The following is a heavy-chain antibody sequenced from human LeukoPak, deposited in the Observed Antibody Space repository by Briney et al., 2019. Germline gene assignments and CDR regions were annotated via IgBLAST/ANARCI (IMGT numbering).Heavy chain of an antibody. V-gene: IGHV3-48*04. Sequence: GGSLRLSCAASGFTFSAYSMNWVRQAPGKGLEWVSYIRSSSGTIYHADSVKGRFTISRDDAKNSLYLQMNSLRAEDTAVYYCASSSGSYGLDYWGQGTLVTVSS. CDR1: GFTFSAYS. CDR3: ASSSGSYGLDY. CDR2: IRSSSGTI. J-gene: IGHJ4*02. D-gene: IGHD3-10*01.